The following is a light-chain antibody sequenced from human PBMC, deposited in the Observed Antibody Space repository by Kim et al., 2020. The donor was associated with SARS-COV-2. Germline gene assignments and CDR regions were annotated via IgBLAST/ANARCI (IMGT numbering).Light chain of an antibody. J-gene: IGKJ4*01. V-gene: IGKV1-NL1*01. CDR3: QQYYTTPLLT. Sequence: DIQMTQSPSSLSASVGDRVTITCRASQGIINSLAWYQQKPGKAPKLLLYAVSRLESGVPSRFSGSGSGTDYTLTISSLQPEDFATYYCQQYYTTPLLTFGGGTKVDIK. CDR2: AVS. CDR1: QGIINS.